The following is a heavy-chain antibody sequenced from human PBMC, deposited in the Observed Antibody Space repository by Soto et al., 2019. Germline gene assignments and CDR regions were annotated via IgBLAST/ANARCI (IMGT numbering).Heavy chain of an antibody. V-gene: IGHV3-21*01. D-gene: IGHD6-19*01. CDR1: RSAFSSYS. Sequence: EVPLVESGGGLVRPGGSLRLPCVASRSAFSSYSISWVRQAPGKGLEWVSSISVSSSYIYYAASVKGRFIISRDNDATAVYLQMKNLRADDTAVYYCATIHRSVPPWGIDVWGQGTTAIVSS. CDR2: ISVSSSYI. J-gene: IGHJ6*02. CDR3: ATIHRSVPPWGIDV.